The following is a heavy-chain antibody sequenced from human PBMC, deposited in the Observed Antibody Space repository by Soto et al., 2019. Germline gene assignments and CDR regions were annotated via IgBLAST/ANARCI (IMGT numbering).Heavy chain of an antibody. D-gene: IGHD6-19*01. Sequence: EVQLLESGGGLVQPGGSLRFSCAASGFTFSSFAMSWVRQAPGKGLEWVSAIGSRGDSTYYADSVKGRFTISRDNSKNTLYLQMNSLRAEDTAVYYCAKDLIYGYNSGRPFDSWGQGTLVTVSS. CDR3: AKDLIYGYNSGRPFDS. J-gene: IGHJ4*02. V-gene: IGHV3-23*01. CDR1: GFTFSSFA. CDR2: IGSRGDST.